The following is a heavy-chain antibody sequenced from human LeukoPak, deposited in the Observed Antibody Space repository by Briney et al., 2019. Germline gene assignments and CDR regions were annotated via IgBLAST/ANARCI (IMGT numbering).Heavy chain of an antibody. D-gene: IGHD3-10*01. J-gene: IGHJ4*02. CDR1: GFTFSSYW. CDR3: ARAGDRGARDY. Sequence: GGSLRLSCAASGFTFSSYWMSWVRQAPGKGLEWVANINEDGREKYHVDSVEGRFTVSRDNTKNSLFLQMDSLRTEDTAVYYCARAGDRGARDYCGQGILVTVSS. V-gene: IGHV3-7*01. CDR2: INEDGREK.